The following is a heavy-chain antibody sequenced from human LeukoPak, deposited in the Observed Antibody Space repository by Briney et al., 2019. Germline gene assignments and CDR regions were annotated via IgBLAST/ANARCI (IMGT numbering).Heavy chain of an antibody. CDR1: AFTLSGYW. CDR2: ISSSGDHV. J-gene: IGHJ4*02. D-gene: IGHD6-13*01. V-gene: IGHV3-11*03. CDR3: ARCQYNSSPDF. Sequence: VGSLRLSWEAAAFTLSGYWVTWIRQTPGKGLEWVSYISSSGDHVNYAESGRGRFTISRDNTKNSLYLQKDCLTAEDTAVYYCARCQYNSSPDFWGQGTLVTGSS.